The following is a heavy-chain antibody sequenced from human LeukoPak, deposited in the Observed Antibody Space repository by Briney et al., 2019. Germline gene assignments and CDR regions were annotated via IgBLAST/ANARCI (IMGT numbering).Heavy chain of an antibody. CDR2: VNWNGGST. J-gene: IGHJ5*02. CDR3: ARETTIFGVVNEGDWFDP. D-gene: IGHD3-3*01. CDR1: GFTFDDYG. Sequence: GGSLRLSCAASGFTFDDYGMSWDRQAPGKGLEWVSGVNWNGGSTGYADSVKGRFTISRDNAKNSLYLQMNSLRAEDTALYHCARETTIFGVVNEGDWFDPWGQGTLVTVSS. V-gene: IGHV3-20*01.